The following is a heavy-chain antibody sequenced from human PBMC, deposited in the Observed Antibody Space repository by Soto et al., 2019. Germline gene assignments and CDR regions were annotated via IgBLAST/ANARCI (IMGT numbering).Heavy chain of an antibody. Sequence: QVQLQESGPGLVKSSQTLSLTCTVSGGSIRSGDYYWSWIRQHPGKGLEWIGHISYSGSTYYHPSLKRRFSMSVDTSKTACSLRRTSDIDAVTAVYSCARVRHNPAAAPIDAFDLWGQGTKVTVSS. CDR1: GGSIRSGDYY. CDR2: ISYSGST. D-gene: IGHD6-13*01. V-gene: IGHV4-31*03. J-gene: IGHJ3*01. CDR3: ARVRHNPAAAPIDAFDL.